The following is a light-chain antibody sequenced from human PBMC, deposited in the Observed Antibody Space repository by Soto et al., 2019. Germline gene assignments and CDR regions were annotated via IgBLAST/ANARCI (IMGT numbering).Light chain of an antibody. Sequence: QMYKSPVALSASEGDRATITCLASQSISSWLAWYQQKPGKAPKLLIYDASTLQSGVPSRYSGSGSGTDFTLTISGLQPEDVTTYYCQKYNSAPLTFGGGTKVDI. CDR3: QKYNSAPLT. V-gene: IGKV1-5*01. CDR1: QSISSW. J-gene: IGKJ4*01. CDR2: DAS.